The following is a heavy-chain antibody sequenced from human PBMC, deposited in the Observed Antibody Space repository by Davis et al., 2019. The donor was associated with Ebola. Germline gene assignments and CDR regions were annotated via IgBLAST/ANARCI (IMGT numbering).Heavy chain of an antibody. J-gene: IGHJ6*02. D-gene: IGHD1-14*01. Sequence: AASVKVSCKASAFTFTSSAMQWVRQARGQRLEWIGWIVVGSGNTNYAQKFQERVTITRDMSTSTAYMELSSLRSEDTAVYYCAAGSVYNGMDVWGQGTTVTVSS. V-gene: IGHV1-58*02. CDR3: AAGSVYNGMDV. CDR2: IVVGSGNT. CDR1: AFTFTSSA.